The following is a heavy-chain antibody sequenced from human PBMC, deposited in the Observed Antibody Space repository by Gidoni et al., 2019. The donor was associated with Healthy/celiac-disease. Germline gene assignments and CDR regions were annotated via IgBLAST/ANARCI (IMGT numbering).Heavy chain of an antibody. CDR1: GYTFTGYY. CDR2: INPNSGGT. CDR3: ARVRDYGSGRNGMDV. V-gene: IGHV1-2*04. D-gene: IGHD3-10*01. Sequence: QVQLVQSGAEVKKPGASVKVSCKASGYTFTGYYMHWVRQAPGQGLEWMGWINPNSGGTNYAQKFQGWVTMTRDTSISTAYMELSRLRSDDTAVYYCARVRDYGSGRNGMDVWGQGTTVTVSS. J-gene: IGHJ6*02.